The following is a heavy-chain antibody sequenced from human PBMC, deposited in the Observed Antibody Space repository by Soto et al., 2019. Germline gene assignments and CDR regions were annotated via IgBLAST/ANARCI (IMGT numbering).Heavy chain of an antibody. CDR3: AKEPDCGGDCFHSYYGGMDV. V-gene: IGHV3-23*01. J-gene: IGHJ6*02. Sequence: GGSLRLSCAASGFTFSSYAMSWVRQAPGKGLEWVSAIVKGRFTISRDNSKNTLYLQMNSLRAEDTAVYYCAKEPDCGGDCFHSYYGGMDVWGQGTTVTVSS. CDR1: GFTFSSYA. CDR2: I. D-gene: IGHD2-21*02.